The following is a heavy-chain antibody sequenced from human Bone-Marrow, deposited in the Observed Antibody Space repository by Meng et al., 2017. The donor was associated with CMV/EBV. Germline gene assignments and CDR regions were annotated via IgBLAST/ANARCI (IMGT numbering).Heavy chain of an antibody. Sequence: GGSLRLSCAASGFTFSDYYMSWIRQAPGKGLEWVSYISSSGSTIYYADSVKGRFTISRDNAKNSLYLQMNSLRVEDTALYYCARDTRRPAYYFDYWGPGTLVTVSS. CDR1: GFTFSDYY. J-gene: IGHJ4*02. CDR3: ARDTRRPAYYFDY. V-gene: IGHV3-11*01. CDR2: ISSSGSTI.